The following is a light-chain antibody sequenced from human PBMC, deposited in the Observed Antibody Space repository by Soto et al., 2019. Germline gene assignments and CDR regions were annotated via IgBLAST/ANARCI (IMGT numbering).Light chain of an antibody. Sequence: EIVLTQSPGTLSLSPGERATLSCRASESVSSTSLAWYQQKPGQAPRLLMYGVSSRATGIPDMFSGSGSGTDFTLTINRLEPEDFAVYFCQQYDNSVWTFGQGTKVEIK. CDR3: QQYDNSVWT. CDR2: GVS. J-gene: IGKJ1*01. V-gene: IGKV3-20*01. CDR1: ESVSSTS.